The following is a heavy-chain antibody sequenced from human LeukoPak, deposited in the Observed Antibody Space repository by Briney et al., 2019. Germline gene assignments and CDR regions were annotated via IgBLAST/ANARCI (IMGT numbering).Heavy chain of an antibody. Sequence: SVIYSGGSTYYADSVKGRFTISRDNSKNTLYLQMNSLRAEDTAVYYCARCRYSGYGDAFDIWGQGTMVTVSS. J-gene: IGHJ3*02. CDR3: ARCRYSGYGDAFDI. V-gene: IGHV3-53*01. CDR2: IYSGGST. D-gene: IGHD5-12*01.